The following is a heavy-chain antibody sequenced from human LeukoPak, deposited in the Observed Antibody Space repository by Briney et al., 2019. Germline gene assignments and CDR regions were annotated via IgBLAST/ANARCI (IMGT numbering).Heavy chain of an antibody. V-gene: IGHV1-69*05. CDR3: WRDSSGYFWNDAFDI. CDR1: GGTFSSYA. Sequence: SVKVSCKASGGTFSSYAISWVRQAPGQGLEWMGRIIPIFGTANYAQKFQGRVTITTDESTSTAYMELSSLRSEDTAVYYCWRDSSGYFWNDAFDIWGQGTMVTVSS. CDR2: IIPIFGTA. J-gene: IGHJ3*02. D-gene: IGHD3-22*01.